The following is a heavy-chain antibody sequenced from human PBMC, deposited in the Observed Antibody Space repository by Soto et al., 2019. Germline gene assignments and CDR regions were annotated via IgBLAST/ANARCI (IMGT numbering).Heavy chain of an antibody. CDR2: ISTSGSYT. D-gene: IGHD2-21*02. Sequence: GGSLRLSCAASRFTFSDYYMSWIRQAPGKGLEWISYISTSGSYTNYADSVKGRFTISRDNAKNSLYLQMNSLRAEDTAVYYCTRDLCGNNCYSRYYYYAMNVSAQRTTVTVTS. J-gene: IGHJ6*02. V-gene: IGHV3-11*06. CDR3: TRDLCGNNCYSRYYYYAMNV. CDR1: RFTFSDYY.